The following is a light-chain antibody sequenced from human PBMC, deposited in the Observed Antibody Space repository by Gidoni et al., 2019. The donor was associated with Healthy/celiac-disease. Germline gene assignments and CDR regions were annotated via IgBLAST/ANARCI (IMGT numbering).Light chain of an antibody. CDR3: QQYDNLPPLT. Sequence: DIQMTQSPSSLSASVGDRFTITCQASQDISNYLNWYQQKPGKAPKLLIYDASNLETGVPSRFSGSGSGTDFTFTIISLQPEDIATYYCQQYDNLPPLTFGGGTKVEIK. CDR2: DAS. V-gene: IGKV1-33*01. CDR1: QDISNY. J-gene: IGKJ4*01.